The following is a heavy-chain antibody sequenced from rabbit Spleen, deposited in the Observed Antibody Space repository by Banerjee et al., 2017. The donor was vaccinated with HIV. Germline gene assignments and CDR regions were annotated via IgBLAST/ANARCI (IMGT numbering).Heavy chain of an antibody. CDR3: ARAGVGRDYHATGNDL. CDR1: GFSFSNSHY. V-gene: IGHV1S45*01. CDR2: IYTGSSA. Sequence: QEQLVESGGGLVQPEGSLTLTCTASGFSFSNSHYMCWVRQTPGKGLEWIGHIYTGSSAWYASWAKGRSTISKTSSTTVTLQMTSLTAADTATYFCARAGVGRDYHATGNDLWGPGTLVTVS. D-gene: IGHD6-1*01. J-gene: IGHJ4*01.